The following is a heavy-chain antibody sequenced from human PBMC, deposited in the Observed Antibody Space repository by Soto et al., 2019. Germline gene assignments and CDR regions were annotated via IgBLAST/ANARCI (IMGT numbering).Heavy chain of an antibody. CDR2: IGTAGDT. CDR3: ARVSAAGTVGSYFDY. J-gene: IGHJ4*01. V-gene: IGHV3-13*01. D-gene: IGHD6-13*01. CDR1: GFTFSSYD. Sequence: EVQLVESGGGLVQPGGSLRLSCAASGFTFSSYDMHWVRQATGKGLEWVSAIGTAGDTYYPGSVKGRFTISRENAKNSLYLQMNSLRAEDTAVYYCARVSAAGTVGSYFDYWGHGTLVTVSP.